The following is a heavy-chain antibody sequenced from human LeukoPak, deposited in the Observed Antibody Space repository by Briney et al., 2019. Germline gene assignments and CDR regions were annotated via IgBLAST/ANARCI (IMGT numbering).Heavy chain of an antibody. V-gene: IGHV4-59*08. J-gene: IGHJ4*02. CDR2: VHYSGGT. CDR1: GGTISSYY. D-gene: IGHD6-19*01. CDR3: ARWSSTGWPFAY. Sequence: TSETLSLTCTVSGGTISSYYWNWIRQPPGKGLDWIGYVHYSGGTKYNPSLKSRVTTSVDTSKNQFPLQLSSVIAPDTAAYSCARWSSTGWPFAYWGQGTLVTASS.